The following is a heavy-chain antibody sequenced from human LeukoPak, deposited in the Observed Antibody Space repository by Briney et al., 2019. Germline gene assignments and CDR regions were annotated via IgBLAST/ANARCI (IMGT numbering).Heavy chain of an antibody. CDR2: MDTSGHT. Sequence: SETLSLTCIVSGGSISGYYWSWIRQPAGKGLEWIGHMDTSGHTNYNSSLMSRVTMSVDTSKNHFSLRLTSVTAADTDVYYCARHWSHSVAQFGRSYWFDPWGQGTLVTVSS. CDR1: GGSISGYY. J-gene: IGHJ5*02. V-gene: IGHV4-4*07. CDR3: ARHWSHSVAQFGRSYWFDP. D-gene: IGHD2-15*01.